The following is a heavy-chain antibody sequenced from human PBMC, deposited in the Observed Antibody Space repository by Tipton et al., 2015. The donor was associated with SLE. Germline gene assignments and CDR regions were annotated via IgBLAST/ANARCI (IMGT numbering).Heavy chain of an antibody. V-gene: IGHV4-38-2*01. D-gene: IGHD6-13*01. CDR2: DYHSGRT. J-gene: IGHJ3*02. Sequence: TLSLTCAVSGYSISSGYYWGWIRQPPGKGLEWIGSDYHSGRTYYNPSLKSRVTISVDTSKNHFSLRLSSVTAADTAVYYCASGVGYSSSWSTRDAFDIWGQGTMVTVSS. CDR3: ASGVGYSSSWSTRDAFDI. CDR1: GYSISSGYY.